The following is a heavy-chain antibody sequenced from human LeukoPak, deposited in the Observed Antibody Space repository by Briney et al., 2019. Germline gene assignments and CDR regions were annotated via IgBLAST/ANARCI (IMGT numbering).Heavy chain of an antibody. CDR1: GGSISSYY. V-gene: IGHV4-59*08. J-gene: IGHJ3*02. CDR3: ARLNPSISARPFDAFDI. D-gene: IGHD6-13*01. CDR2: IYYSGST. Sequence: SETLSLTCTVSGGSISSYYWSWIRQPPGKGLEWIGYIYYSGSTNYNPSLKSRVTISVDTSKNQFSLKLSSVTAADTAVYYCARLNPSISARPFDAFDIWGQGKMVTVSS.